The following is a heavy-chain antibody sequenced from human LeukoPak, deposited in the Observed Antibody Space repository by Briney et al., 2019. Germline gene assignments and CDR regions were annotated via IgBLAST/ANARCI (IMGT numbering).Heavy chain of an antibody. D-gene: IGHD6-13*01. CDR1: GGSFSGYY. V-gene: IGHV4-34*01. Sequence: SETLSLTCAVYGGSFSGYYWSWIRQPPGKGLEWIGEINHSGSTNYNPSLKSRVTISVDTSKNQFSLKLSSVTAADTAVYYCARMGYSSSWPHSDYWGQGTLVTVSS. J-gene: IGHJ4*02. CDR3: ARMGYSSSWPHSDY. CDR2: INHSGST.